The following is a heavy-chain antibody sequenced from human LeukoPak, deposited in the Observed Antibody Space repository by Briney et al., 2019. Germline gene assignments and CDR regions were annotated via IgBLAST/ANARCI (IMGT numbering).Heavy chain of an antibody. D-gene: IGHD4-17*01. J-gene: IGHJ4*02. CDR2: IYYDGRNK. Sequence: GGSLRLSCAASGFTFGSYGMHWVRQAPGKGPEWVAFIYYDGRNKYYSDSVKGRFTISRDNSKNTLYLQMNSLRAEDTAVYYCAKNYGDLATNFDYWGQGTLVTVSS. CDR3: AKNYGDLATNFDY. CDR1: GFTFGSYG. V-gene: IGHV3-30*02.